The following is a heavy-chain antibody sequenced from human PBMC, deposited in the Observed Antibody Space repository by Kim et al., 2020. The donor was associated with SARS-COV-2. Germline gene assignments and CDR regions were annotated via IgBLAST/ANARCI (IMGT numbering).Heavy chain of an antibody. D-gene: IGHD3-10*01. Sequence: ASVKVSCKASGYTFTGYYMHWVRQAPGQGLEWMGWINPNSGGTNYAQKFQGGVTMTRDTSISTAYMELSRLRSDDTAVYYCATERGIYGSGSYGLFDYWGQGTLVTVSS. CDR3: ATERGIYGSGSYGLFDY. V-gene: IGHV1-2*02. CDR1: GYTFTGYY. J-gene: IGHJ4*02. CDR2: INPNSGGT.